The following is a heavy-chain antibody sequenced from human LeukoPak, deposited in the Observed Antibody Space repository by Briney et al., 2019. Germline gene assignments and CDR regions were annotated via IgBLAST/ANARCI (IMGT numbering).Heavy chain of an antibody. CDR3: ATYTTSWSNFDH. V-gene: IGHV3-30-3*01. D-gene: IGHD6-13*01. CDR1: GVTFSSNN. CDR2: ISYDGSNK. J-gene: IGHJ4*02. Sequence: QPGRSLRLSCAASGVTFSSNNMHWVRQAPGKGLEWVSFISYDGSNKYYADSVKGRFTISRDNSKNTLYLQLNSLRAEDTAVYYCATYTTSWSNFDHWGQGTLVTVSS.